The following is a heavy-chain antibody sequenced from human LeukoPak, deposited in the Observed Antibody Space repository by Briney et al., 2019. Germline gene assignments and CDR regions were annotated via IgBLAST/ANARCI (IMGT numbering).Heavy chain of an antibody. V-gene: IGHV3-30-3*01. CDR3: ANHLARGHPFDP. CDR1: GFTFSSYA. J-gene: IGHJ5*02. CDR2: ISYDGSNK. D-gene: IGHD1-14*01. Sequence: GGSLRLSCAASGFTFSSYAMHWVRQAPGKGLEWVAVISYDGSNKYYADSVKGRFTISRDNAKNSLYLQMNSLRAEDTAVYYCANHLARGHPFDPWGQGTLVTVSS.